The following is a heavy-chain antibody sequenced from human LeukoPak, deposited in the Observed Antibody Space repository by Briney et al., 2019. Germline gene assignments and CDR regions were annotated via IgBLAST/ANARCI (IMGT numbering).Heavy chain of an antibody. CDR1: GYTFTSYY. V-gene: IGHV1-46*01. Sequence: ASVTVSCKASGYTFTSYYMHWLRQAPGQGLEWMGIINPSGGDTSYAQKFEGRVTMSRDMSTTTVYMDLSSLRSDDTAVYYCARDPYGSSWGALYYFDYWGQGTLVTVSS. D-gene: IGHD6-13*01. J-gene: IGHJ4*02. CDR2: INPSGGDT. CDR3: ARDPYGSSWGALYYFDY.